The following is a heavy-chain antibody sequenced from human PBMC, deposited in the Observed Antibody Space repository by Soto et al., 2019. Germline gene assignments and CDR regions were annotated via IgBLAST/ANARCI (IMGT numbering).Heavy chain of an antibody. CDR1: GFTFNTYG. CDR3: AKDLQTRVRGATPHSDY. V-gene: IGHV3-30*18. Sequence: QVQLVESGGGVVQPGKSLRLSCAASGFTFNTYGMQWVRQAPGKGPEWVAVISYDGSDEYYLDSVKGRLTISRDNPKNTVYLQMNSLRVEDTSVYYCAKDLQTRVRGATPHSDYWGQGTLVTVSS. CDR2: ISYDGSDE. J-gene: IGHJ4*02. D-gene: IGHD3-10*01.